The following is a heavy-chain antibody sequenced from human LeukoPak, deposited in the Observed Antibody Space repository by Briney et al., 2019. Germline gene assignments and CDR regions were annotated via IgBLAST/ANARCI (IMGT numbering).Heavy chain of an antibody. D-gene: IGHD2-15*01. CDR3: AKAPVTSCRGAFCYPFDY. Sequence: PGGSLRLSCAASGFTFSSYAMGWVRQAPGKGLEWVSAISGSGSTIYYADSVKGRFTISRDNAKNSLYLQMNSLRAEDAAVYYCAKAPVTSCRGAFCYPFDYWGQGTLVTVSS. CDR2: ISGSGSTI. V-gene: IGHV3-23*01. J-gene: IGHJ4*02. CDR1: GFTFSSYA.